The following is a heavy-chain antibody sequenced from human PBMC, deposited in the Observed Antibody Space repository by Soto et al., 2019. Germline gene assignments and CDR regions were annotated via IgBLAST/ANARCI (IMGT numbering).Heavy chain of an antibody. J-gene: IGHJ4*02. CDR2: VYYSGHT. V-gene: IGHV4-61*08. CDR1: GASVGSRAHH. D-gene: IGHD2-21*01. Sequence: QVQLQESGPGLLRPSETLSLTCAVSGASVGSRAHHWSWLRQTPGKGLEWIGYVYYSGHTKYNPSLHSRATILMDRSRNLFALWLRTVTAADTALYYCVTEYYQTDDCHKIDWGQGTQDTVSS. CDR3: VTEYYQTDDCHKID.